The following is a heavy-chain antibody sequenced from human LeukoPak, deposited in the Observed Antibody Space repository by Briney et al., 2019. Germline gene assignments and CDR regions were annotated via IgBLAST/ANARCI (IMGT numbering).Heavy chain of an antibody. CDR1: GGSFSGYY. CDR2: INHSGST. V-gene: IGHV4-34*01. Sequence: SETLSLTCAVYGGSFSGYYWSWIRQPPGKGLEWIGEINHSGSTNYNPSLKSRVTISVDTSKNQFSLKLSSVTAADTAVYYCARVGGYSGSYARTNGMDVWGQGTTVTVSS. CDR3: ARVGGYSGSYARTNGMDV. J-gene: IGHJ6*02. D-gene: IGHD1-26*01.